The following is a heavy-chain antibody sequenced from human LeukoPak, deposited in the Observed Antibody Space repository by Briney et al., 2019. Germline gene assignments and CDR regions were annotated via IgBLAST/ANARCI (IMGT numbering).Heavy chain of an antibody. V-gene: IGHV3-7*01. CDR3: AGVAYNYGSFDY. Sequence: GGPLRLSCAASGFTFSKYWMTWLRQAPEKGLEWVANIKEDGSEKYYVDSVKGRFTISRDNAKNSLYLQMDSLRAEDTAVYYCAGVAYNYGSFDYWGQGTLVTVSS. J-gene: IGHJ4*02. CDR2: IKEDGSEK. D-gene: IGHD5-18*01. CDR1: GFTFSKYW.